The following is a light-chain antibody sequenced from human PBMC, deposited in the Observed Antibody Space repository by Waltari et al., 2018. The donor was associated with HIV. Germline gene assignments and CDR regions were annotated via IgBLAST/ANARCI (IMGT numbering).Light chain of an antibody. CDR3: VLSLAGGLKA. CDR2: NTS. J-gene: IGLJ2*01. V-gene: IGLV8-61*01. Sequence: QTEVTQEPSVSVSPGGTVTVTSALASCSVSTIYFGRWYHQTPGQPPRTLIYNTSSRSSGVPDRFSGSILGNKAALTIAGAQADDDGDYYCVLSLAGGLKAFGGGTRLTVL. CDR1: SCSVSTIYF.